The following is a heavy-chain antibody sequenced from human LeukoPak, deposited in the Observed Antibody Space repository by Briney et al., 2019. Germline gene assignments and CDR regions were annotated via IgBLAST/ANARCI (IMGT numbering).Heavy chain of an antibody. J-gene: IGHJ4*02. D-gene: IGHD3-10*01. CDR1: GGSISSYY. CDR2: IYYSGST. Sequence: PSETLSLTCTVSGGSISSYYWSWIRQPPGKGLEWIGYIYYSGSTNYNPSLKSRVTISVDTSKNQFSLKLSSVTAADTAVYYCARLYRSGSPDYWGQGTLVTDSS. V-gene: IGHV4-59*08. CDR3: ARLYRSGSPDY.